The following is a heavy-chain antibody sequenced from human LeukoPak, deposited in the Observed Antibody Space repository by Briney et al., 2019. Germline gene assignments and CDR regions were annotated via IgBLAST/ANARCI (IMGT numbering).Heavy chain of an antibody. CDR3: AKGHIESGGYYYFDY. CDR2: ISGSGSGS. CDR1: GFRFNNYA. J-gene: IGHJ4*02. V-gene: IGHV3-23*01. Sequence: GGSLRLSCAASGFRFNNYAMTWVRQAPGKGLEWVSGISGSGSGSYYADSVKGRFTVSRDNSKNTLHLQMNSLRAEDTAVYYCAKGHIESGGYYYFDYWGQGTLVTVSS. D-gene: IGHD3-22*01.